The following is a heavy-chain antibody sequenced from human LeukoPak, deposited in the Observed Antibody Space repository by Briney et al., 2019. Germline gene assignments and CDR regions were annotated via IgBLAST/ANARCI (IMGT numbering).Heavy chain of an antibody. CDR1: GDSLNSYY. V-gene: IGHV4-59*01. CDR3: AGRAARFFDY. D-gene: IGHD6-25*01. Sequence: SETLSLTCTVSGDSLNSYYWTWIRQSPGEGLQWIGYVFYSGSSNYNASLRSRVAISVNTSQNQFSLKLTSVTAADTAVYYCAGRAARFFDYWGQGTLVTVSS. J-gene: IGHJ4*02. CDR2: VFYSGSS.